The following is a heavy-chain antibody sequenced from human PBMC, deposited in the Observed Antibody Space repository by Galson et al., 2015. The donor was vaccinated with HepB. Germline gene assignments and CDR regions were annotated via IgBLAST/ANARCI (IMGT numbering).Heavy chain of an antibody. CDR3: ARDWGSGWLSEIDY. CDR1: GFSFSTYP. CDR2: ISNDGSSI. Sequence: SLRLSCAASGFSFSTYPMHWVRQAPGKGLEWVAVISNDGSSIYYADSVKGRFTISRDNSRDTLYLQMNSLRPEDTAVYYCARDWGSGWLSEIDYWGQGTLVTVSS. J-gene: IGHJ4*02. V-gene: IGHV3-30*04. D-gene: IGHD6-19*01.